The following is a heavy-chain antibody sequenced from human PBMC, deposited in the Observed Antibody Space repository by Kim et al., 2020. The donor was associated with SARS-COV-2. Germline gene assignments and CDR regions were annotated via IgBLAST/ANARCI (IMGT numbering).Heavy chain of an antibody. V-gene: IGHV5-51*01. J-gene: IGHJ3*02. Sequence: GESLKISCKGSGYSFTSYWIGWVRQMPGKGLEWMGIIYPGDSDTRYSPPFQGQVTISADKSISTAYLQWSSLKASDTAMYYCARLGGWLQLTFGMNAFDIWGQGTMVTVSS. D-gene: IGHD5-12*01. CDR2: IYPGDSDT. CDR1: GYSFTSYW. CDR3: ARLGGWLQLTFGMNAFDI.